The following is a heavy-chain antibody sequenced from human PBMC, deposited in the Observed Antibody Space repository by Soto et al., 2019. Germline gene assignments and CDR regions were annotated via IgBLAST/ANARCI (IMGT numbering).Heavy chain of an antibody. CDR3: ARRMATIVYYYYGMDV. D-gene: IGHD5-12*01. CDR2: INAGNGNT. CDR1: GYTFTSYA. V-gene: IGHV1-3*01. J-gene: IGHJ6*02. Sequence: ASVKVSCKASGYTFTSYAMHWVRQAPGQRLEWMGWINAGNGNTKYSQKFQGRVTITRDTSASTAYMELSSLRSGDTAVYYCARRMATIVYYYYGMDVWGQGTTVTVSS.